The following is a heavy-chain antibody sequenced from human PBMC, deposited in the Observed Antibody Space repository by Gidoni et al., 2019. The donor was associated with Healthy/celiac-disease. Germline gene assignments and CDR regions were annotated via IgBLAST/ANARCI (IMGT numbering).Heavy chain of an antibody. CDR1: GFTFCSYG. CDR3: AKDRGCTNGVCFGYFDY. D-gene: IGHD2-8*01. CDR2: ISYDGSNK. J-gene: IGHJ4*02. Sequence: QVQLVESGGGVVQPGRSLRPSCAASGFTFCSYGMHLVRQAPGKGLEWVAVISYDGSNKYYADSVKGRFTISRDNSKNTLYLQMNSLRAEDTAVYYCAKDRGCTNGVCFGYFDYWGQGTLVTVSS. V-gene: IGHV3-30*18.